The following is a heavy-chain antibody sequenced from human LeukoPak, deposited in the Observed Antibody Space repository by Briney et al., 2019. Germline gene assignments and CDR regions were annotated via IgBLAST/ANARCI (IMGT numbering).Heavy chain of an antibody. CDR1: GGSISSSSYY. D-gene: IGHD3-22*01. CDR2: IFYSGST. V-gene: IGHV4-39*07. J-gene: IGHJ4*02. CDR3: ARVSLREYYDFLDYFDY. Sequence: SETLSLTCVVSGGSISSSSYYWGWIRQPPGKGLEWIGSIFYSGSTYYNPSLKSRVTISVDTSKNQFSLKLSSVTAADTAVYYCARVSLREYYDFLDYFDYWGQGTLVTVSS.